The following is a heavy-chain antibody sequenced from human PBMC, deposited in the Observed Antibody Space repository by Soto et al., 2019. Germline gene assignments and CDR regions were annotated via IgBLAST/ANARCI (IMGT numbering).Heavy chain of an antibody. CDR1: GGSISSGGYY. V-gene: IGHV4-31*03. CDR2: IYYSGST. CDR3: ARDTAAAGRYYYYGMDV. Sequence: QVQLQESGPGLVKPSQTLSLTCTVSGGSISSGGYYWSWIRQHPGKGLEWIGYIYYSGSTYYNPSLKSRVTISVDTSKTQFSLKLSSVTAADTAVYYCARDTAAAGRYYYYGMDVWGQGTTVTVSS. D-gene: IGHD6-13*01. J-gene: IGHJ6*02.